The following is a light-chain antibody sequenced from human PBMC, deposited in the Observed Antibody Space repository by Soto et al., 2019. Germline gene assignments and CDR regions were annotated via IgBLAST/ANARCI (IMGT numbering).Light chain of an antibody. CDR1: SSDVGGYNY. CDR3: SSYTSSSTYV. CDR2: EVS. Sequence: QSALTQPASVSGAPGQSITISCTGTSSDVGGYNYVSWYQQHPGKAPKLMIYEVSYRPSGVSNRFSGSKSGNTASLTISGLQAEDEADYYCSSYTSSSTYVFGTGIKVTVL. J-gene: IGLJ1*01. V-gene: IGLV2-14*01.